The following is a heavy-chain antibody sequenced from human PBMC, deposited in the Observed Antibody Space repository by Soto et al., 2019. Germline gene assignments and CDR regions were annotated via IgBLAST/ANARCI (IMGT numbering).Heavy chain of an antibody. Sequence: SETLSLTCAVYGGSFSGYYWSWIRQPPGKGLEWIGEINHSGSTNYNPSLKSRVTISVDTSKNQFSLKLSSVTAADTAVYYCARGLGVATMKRFAWFDPWGQGALVTVSS. J-gene: IGHJ5*02. CDR3: ARGLGVATMKRFAWFDP. D-gene: IGHD5-12*01. CDR1: GGSFSGYY. V-gene: IGHV4-34*01. CDR2: INHSGST.